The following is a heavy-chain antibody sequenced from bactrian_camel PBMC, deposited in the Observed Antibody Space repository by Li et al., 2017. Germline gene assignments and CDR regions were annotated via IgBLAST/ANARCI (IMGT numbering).Heavy chain of an antibody. CDR1: GFTFINYY. CDR3: VRDTSD. V-gene: IGHV3S40*01. D-gene: IGHD5*01. CDR2: IKSGVGST. J-gene: IGHJ4*01. Sequence: VQLVESGGGLVQPGGSLRLSCAASGFTFINYYITWVRQAPGKGLEWVSRIKSGVGSTYYADSVKGRFTISRDNAASTVYLQMNTLKSEDTAVYYCVRDTSDWGQGTQVTVS.